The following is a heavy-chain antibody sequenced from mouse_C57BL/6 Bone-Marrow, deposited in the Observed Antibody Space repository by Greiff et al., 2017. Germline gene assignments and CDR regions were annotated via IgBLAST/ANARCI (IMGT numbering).Heavy chain of an antibody. CDR1: GYTFTSYG. CDR3: ARGGPYAAWFAY. D-gene: IGHD1-1*01. J-gene: IGHJ3*01. V-gene: IGHV1-81*01. Sequence: LQESGAELARPGAPVKLSCKASGYTFTSYGISWVKQRTGQGLEWIGEIYPRSGNTYYNEKFKGKATLTADKSSSTAYMELRSLTSEDSAVYFWARGGPYAAWFAYWGQGTLVTVSA. CDR2: IYPRSGNT.